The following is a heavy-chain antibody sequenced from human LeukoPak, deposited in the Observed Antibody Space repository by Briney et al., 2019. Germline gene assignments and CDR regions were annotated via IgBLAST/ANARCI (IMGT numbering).Heavy chain of an antibody. J-gene: IGHJ5*02. Sequence: GRSLRLSCAASGFTFDDYAMHWVRHAPGKGLEWVSGISWNSGSIGYADSVKGRFTISRDNAKNSLYLQMNSLRAEDTALYYCAKGGAPQIGDWFDPWGQGTLVTVSS. D-gene: IGHD2-15*01. CDR1: GFTFDDYA. V-gene: IGHV3-9*01. CDR3: AKGGAPQIGDWFDP. CDR2: ISWNSGSI.